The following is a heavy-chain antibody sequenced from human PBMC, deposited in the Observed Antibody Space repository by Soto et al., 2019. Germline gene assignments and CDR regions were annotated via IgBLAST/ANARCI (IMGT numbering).Heavy chain of an antibody. Sequence: TFQIMSLTCTVAGGYSSSGEYYCSRKNQHPGKGLEWIGHIYNSGSTYYNPSLKSRVTISVDTSKNQFSLKLSSVTAADTAVYYCARVGREYCISTSCYTRGYYFYGMDVWGQGTSVTVSS. J-gene: IGHJ6*02. D-gene: IGHD2-2*02. CDR1: GGYSSSGEYY. V-gene: IGHV4-31*03. CDR3: ARVGREYCISTSCYTRGYYFYGMDV. CDR2: IYNSGST.